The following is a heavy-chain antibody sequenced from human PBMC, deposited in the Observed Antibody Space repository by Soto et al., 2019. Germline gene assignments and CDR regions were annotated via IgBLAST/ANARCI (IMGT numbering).Heavy chain of an antibody. Sequence: QVELVHSGAEVKKPGASVKVSCKVSGYTLRHLSMHWVRQVQGKGLEWMGGFDPEDGETIYAQKFQGRVTMTEDTSSDTAYMELSSLRPEYTAVYYCAAEGTKWLQSPFAYWGEGTLVIVST. CDR1: GYTLRHLS. D-gene: IGHD1-1*01. CDR3: AAEGTKWLQSPFAY. J-gene: IGHJ4*02. CDR2: FDPEDGET. V-gene: IGHV1-24*01.